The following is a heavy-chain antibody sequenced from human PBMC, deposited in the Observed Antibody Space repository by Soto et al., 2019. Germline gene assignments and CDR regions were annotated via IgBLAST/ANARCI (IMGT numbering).Heavy chain of an antibody. V-gene: IGHV1-8*02. Sequence: GASVKVSCKASGYTFTSYGISWGRQAPGQGLEWMGWMNANSGNTGYAQKFQGRVTMTRNTSISTAYMELSSLRSEDTAVYYCARERGDAFDIWGQGTMVTVSS. CDR1: GYTFTSYG. CDR3: ARERGDAFDI. CDR2: MNANSGNT. J-gene: IGHJ3*02.